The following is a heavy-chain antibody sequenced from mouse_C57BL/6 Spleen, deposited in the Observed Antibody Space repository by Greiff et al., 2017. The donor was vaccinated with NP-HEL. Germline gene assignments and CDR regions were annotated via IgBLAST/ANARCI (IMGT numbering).Heavy chain of an antibody. J-gene: IGHJ4*01. CDR3: AAYDYDAMDY. D-gene: IGHD6-5*01. CDR2: INPNNGGT. Sequence: VKQSHGKSLEWIGAINPNNGGTSYNQKFKGKATLTVDKSSSTAYMELRSLTSEDSAVYYCAAYDYDAMDYWGQGASVTVSS. V-gene: IGHV1-26*01.